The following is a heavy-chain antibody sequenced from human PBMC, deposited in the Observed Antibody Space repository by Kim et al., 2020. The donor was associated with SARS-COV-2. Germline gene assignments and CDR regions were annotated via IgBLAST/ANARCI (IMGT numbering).Heavy chain of an antibody. CDR1: GDSVSSNSAA. J-gene: IGHJ2*01. D-gene: IGHD6-19*01. V-gene: IGHV6-1*01. CDR3: ARVRFVAGTRPSVDWYFDL. CDR2: TYYRSKWYN. Sequence: SQTLSLTCAISGDSVSSNSAAWNWIRQSPSRGLEWLGRTYYRSKWYNDYAVSVKSRITINPDTSKNQFSLQLNSVTPEDTAVYYCARVRFVAGTRPSVDWYFDLWGRGTLVTVSS.